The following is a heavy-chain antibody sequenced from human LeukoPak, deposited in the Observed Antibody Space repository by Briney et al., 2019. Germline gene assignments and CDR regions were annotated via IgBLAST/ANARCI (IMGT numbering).Heavy chain of an antibody. V-gene: IGHV4-4*02. D-gene: IGHD4-23*01. CDR2: IYHSGST. CDR3: ARGSTSPDGGEYFQH. J-gene: IGHJ1*01. Sequence: SGTLSLTCAVSGVSISSSNWWSWVRQPPGKGLEWIGEIYHSGSTNYNPSLKSRVTISVDKSKNQFSLKLSSVTAADTAVYYCARGSTSPDGGEYFQHWGQGTLVTVSS. CDR1: GVSISSSNW.